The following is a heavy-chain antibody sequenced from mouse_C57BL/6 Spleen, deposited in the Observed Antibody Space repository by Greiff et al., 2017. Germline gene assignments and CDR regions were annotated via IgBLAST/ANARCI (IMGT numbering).Heavy chain of an antibody. CDR3: ARNRGRYFDY. Sequence: EVQLQQSGPELVKPGASVKMSCKASGYTFTDYNMPWVKQSPGQSLEWIGYINPKNGGTSYNQKFKGKATLTVDNASSTAYMELRSLTSEESAVXYCARNRGRYFDYWGQGTTLTVSS. CDR2: INPKNGGT. CDR1: GYTFTDYN. V-gene: IGHV1-22*01. J-gene: IGHJ2*01.